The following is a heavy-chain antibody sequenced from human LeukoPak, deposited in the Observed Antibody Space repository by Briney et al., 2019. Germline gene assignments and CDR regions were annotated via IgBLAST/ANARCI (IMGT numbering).Heavy chain of an antibody. V-gene: IGHV1-69*04. J-gene: IGHJ1*01. D-gene: IGHD2-2*01. CDR1: GGTFSSYA. Sequence: SVKVSCKASGGTFSSYAISWVRRAPGQGLEWMGRIIPILGIANYAQKFQGRVTITADRSTSTAYMELSSLRSEDTAVYYCARGSSTSGLQHWGQGTLVTVSS. CDR3: ARGSSTSGLQH. CDR2: IIPILGIA.